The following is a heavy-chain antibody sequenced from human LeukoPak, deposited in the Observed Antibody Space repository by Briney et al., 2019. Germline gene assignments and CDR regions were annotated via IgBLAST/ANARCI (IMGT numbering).Heavy chain of an antibody. CDR1: GFTFSSYG. J-gene: IGHJ4*02. CDR2: IRYDGSNK. CDR3: AKDRGYYYGSGSHLDY. Sequence: GGPLRLSCAASGFTFSSYGMHWVRQAPGKGLEWVAFIRYDGSNKYYADSVKGRFTISRDNSKNTLYLQMNSLRAEDTAVYYCAKDRGYYYGSGSHLDYWGQGTLVTVSS. V-gene: IGHV3-30*02. D-gene: IGHD3-10*01.